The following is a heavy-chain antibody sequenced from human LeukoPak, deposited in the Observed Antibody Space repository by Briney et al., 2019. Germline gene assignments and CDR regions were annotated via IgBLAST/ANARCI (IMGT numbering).Heavy chain of an antibody. CDR1: GFTFSSYG. CDR3: AKDRWEGRPYYFDY. CDR2: ISYDGSNK. Sequence: GGSXRXXCAASGFTFSSYGMHWVXQAPGKGXXXXAVISYDGSNKYYADSVKGRFTISRDNSKNTLYLQMNSLRAEDTAVYYCAKDRWEGRPYYFDYWGQGTLVTVSS. V-gene: IGHV3-30*18. J-gene: IGHJ4*02. D-gene: IGHD1-26*01.